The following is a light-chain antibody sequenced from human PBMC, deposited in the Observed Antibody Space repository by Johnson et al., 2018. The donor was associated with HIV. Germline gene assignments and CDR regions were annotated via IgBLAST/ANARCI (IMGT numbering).Light chain of an antibody. J-gene: IGLJ1*01. V-gene: IGLV1-51*01. Sequence: QSVLTQSPSVSAAPGQKVTISCSGSSSNIGNNYVSWYQQLPGTAPKFLIYDNNKRPSGIPDRFSGSKSGTSATLGITGLQTGDEADYYCGTWDTSLTKGGVFGTGTKVTVL. CDR3: GTWDTSLTKGGV. CDR1: SSNIGNNY. CDR2: DNN.